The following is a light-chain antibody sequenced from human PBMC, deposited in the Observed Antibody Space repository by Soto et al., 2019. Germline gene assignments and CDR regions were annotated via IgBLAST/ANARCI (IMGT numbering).Light chain of an antibody. CDR2: AAS. V-gene: IGKV1-27*01. CDR1: QGISNY. Sequence: DIQMTQSPSSLSASVGDRVTITCRASQGISNYLAWYQQKPGKVPKLLIYAASTLQPGVPSRFSGSRSGTDFTLTISSLQPEDVATYYCQKYNSALWTFGQGTKVEIK. CDR3: QKYNSALWT. J-gene: IGKJ1*01.